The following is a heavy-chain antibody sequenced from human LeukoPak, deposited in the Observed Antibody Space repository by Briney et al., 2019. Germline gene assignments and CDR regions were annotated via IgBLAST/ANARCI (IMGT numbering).Heavy chain of an antibody. CDR2: IIPIFGTA. D-gene: IGHD6-13*01. CDR1: GYTFTGYY. Sequence: GASVKVSCKASGYTFTGYYMHWVRQAPGQGLEWMGGIIPIFGTANYAQKFQGRVTITADKSTSTAYMELSSLRSEDTAVYYCARGTGYSSYYYYMDVWGKGTTVTVSS. V-gene: IGHV1-69*06. J-gene: IGHJ6*03. CDR3: ARGTGYSSYYYYMDV.